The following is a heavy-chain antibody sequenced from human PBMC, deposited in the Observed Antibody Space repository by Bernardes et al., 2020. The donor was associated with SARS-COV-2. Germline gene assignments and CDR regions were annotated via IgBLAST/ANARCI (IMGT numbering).Heavy chain of an antibody. CDR1: GGSISSYY. Sequence: SETLSLTCTVSGGSISSYYWSWIRQPPGKGLEWIGYIYYSGSTNYNPSLKSRVTISVDTSKNQFSLKLSSVTAADTAVYYCARAITYYDFWSGYLDGMDVWGQGTTVTVSS. J-gene: IGHJ6*02. CDR2: IYYSGST. V-gene: IGHV4-59*01. D-gene: IGHD3-3*01. CDR3: ARAITYYDFWSGYLDGMDV.